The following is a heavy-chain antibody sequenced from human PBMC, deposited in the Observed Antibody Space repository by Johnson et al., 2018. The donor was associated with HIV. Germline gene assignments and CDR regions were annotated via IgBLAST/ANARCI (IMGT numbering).Heavy chain of an antibody. V-gene: IGHV3-33*03. CDR1: GFTLSSYD. CDR2: ARYDGVSQ. D-gene: IGHD6-13*01. Sequence: QVQLVESGGGLVQPGGSLRLSCAASGFTLSSYDMHWVRQAPGKGLEWVAVARYDGVSQYYTDSVKGRFTVSRDNFNNAIYLEMDSLRVEDTSVYYCAKDFGSSSWHAFDVWGQGTVVIVSS. J-gene: IGHJ3*01. CDR3: AKDFGSSSWHAFDV.